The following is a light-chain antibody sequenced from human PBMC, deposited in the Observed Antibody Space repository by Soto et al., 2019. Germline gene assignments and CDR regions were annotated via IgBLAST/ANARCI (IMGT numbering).Light chain of an antibody. CDR1: QNIRSW. CDR2: KAS. Sequence: DVQMAQSPSTLSASVGDTVTITCRASQNIRSWLAWYQQKPGKAPRLLIYKASTLQSGVPSRFSGRGSGTEFTLTINSLPPDDSATYYCQQYDNYSTFGGGTKVEIK. V-gene: IGKV1-5*03. J-gene: IGKJ4*01. CDR3: QQYDNYST.